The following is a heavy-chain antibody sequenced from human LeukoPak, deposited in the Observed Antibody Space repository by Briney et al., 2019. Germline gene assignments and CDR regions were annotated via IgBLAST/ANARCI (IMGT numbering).Heavy chain of an antibody. J-gene: IGHJ4*02. V-gene: IGHV3-23*01. CDR2: ISGSGGST. CDR1: GFTFSSYA. Sequence: PGGSLRLSCAASGFTFSSYAMSWVPQAPGKGLEWGSAISGSGGSTYYADSVKGRFTISRDNSKNTLYLQLNSLRAEDTAVYYCAKTTGQQWLPWDYWGQGTLVTVSS. CDR3: AKTTGQQWLPWDY. D-gene: IGHD6-19*01.